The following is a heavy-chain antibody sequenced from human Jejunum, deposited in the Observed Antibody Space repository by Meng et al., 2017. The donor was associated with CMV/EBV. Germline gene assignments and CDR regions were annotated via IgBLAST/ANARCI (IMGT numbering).Heavy chain of an antibody. D-gene: IGHD1/OR15-1a*01. V-gene: IGHV3-73*02. CDR2: IRTKANNYAT. Sequence: VRRVESGGGLVQPGGVLKLSCTASGFTFSGSAMHWVRQASGKGLEWVGRIRTKANNYATEYGASVKGRFTISRDDSKNTAYLQMNSLKTEDTAVYYCTRPGITGTEGCWGQGTLVTVSS. CDR3: TRPGITGTEGC. J-gene: IGHJ4*02. CDR1: GFTFSGSA.